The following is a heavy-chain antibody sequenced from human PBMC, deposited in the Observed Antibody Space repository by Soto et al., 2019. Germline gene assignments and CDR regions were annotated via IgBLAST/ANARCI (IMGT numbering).Heavy chain of an antibody. CDR2: IIPIFGTA. D-gene: IGHD5-12*01. CDR1: GGTFSSYA. Sequence: QVQLVQSGAEVKKPGSSVKVSCKASGGTFSSYAISWVRQAPGQGLEWMGGIIPIFGTANYAQKFQVRVTITADESTSTAYMELSSLRSEDTAVYYCARETKRGSSGYETSFDYWGQGTLVTVSS. CDR3: ARETKRGSSGYETSFDY. V-gene: IGHV1-69*01. J-gene: IGHJ4*02.